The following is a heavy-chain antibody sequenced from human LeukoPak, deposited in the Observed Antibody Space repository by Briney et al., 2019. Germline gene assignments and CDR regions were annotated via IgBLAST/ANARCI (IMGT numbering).Heavy chain of an antibody. J-gene: IGHJ4*02. V-gene: IGHV4-30-2*01. D-gene: IGHD3-3*01. Sequence: NPSETLSLTCAVSGGSISSGGYSWSWIRQPPGKGPEWIGYIYHSGSTYYNPSLKSRVTISVDRSKNQFSLKLSSVTAADTAVYYCARGRITIFGVDFDYWGQGTLVTVSS. CDR1: GGSISSGGYS. CDR2: IYHSGST. CDR3: ARGRITIFGVDFDY.